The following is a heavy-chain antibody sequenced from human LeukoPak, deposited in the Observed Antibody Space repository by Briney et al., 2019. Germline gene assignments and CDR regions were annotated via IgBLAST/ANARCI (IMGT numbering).Heavy chain of an antibody. V-gene: IGHV4-4*09. CDR2: IYSSGST. CDR1: GGSISSYY. J-gene: IGHJ4*02. D-gene: IGHD2-8*02. CDR3: ARHLTGSSVCIEY. Sequence: PSETLSLTCTVSGGSISSYYWSWIRQPPGKGLEWIGYIYSSGSTNYNPSLKGRVTISIDTSKNQFSLKLSSVTAADTAVYYCARHLTGSSVCIEYWGQGTLVTVSS.